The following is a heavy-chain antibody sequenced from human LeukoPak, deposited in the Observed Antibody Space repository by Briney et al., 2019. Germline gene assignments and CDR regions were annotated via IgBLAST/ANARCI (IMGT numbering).Heavy chain of an antibody. CDR1: GYAFTSYG. V-gene: IGHV1-18*01. J-gene: IGHJ4*02. D-gene: IGHD3-16*01. Sequence: ASVKVSCKASGYAFTSYGISWVRQSPGQGLEWMGLISAYSGNTNFAQKLQGRVTMTTDTSTSTAYMELRSLRSDDTAVYFCARGADTGSYGSLVYFDYWGQGTLVTVSS. CDR2: ISAYSGNT. CDR3: ARGADTGSYGSLVYFDY.